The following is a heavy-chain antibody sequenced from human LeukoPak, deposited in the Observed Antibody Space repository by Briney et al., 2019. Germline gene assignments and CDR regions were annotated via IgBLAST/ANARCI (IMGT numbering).Heavy chain of an antibody. CDR1: GGSIRSYY. Sequence: SETLSITCTVSGGSIRSYYWSWIRQPPGKGLEWIGYIYYSGSTNYNPSLKSRVTISVDTSKNQFSLKLSSVTAADTAVYYCARVHYYYDSSGYSWGAFDIWGQGTMVTVSS. CDR3: ARVHYYYDSSGYSWGAFDI. J-gene: IGHJ3*02. V-gene: IGHV4-59*01. CDR2: IYYSGST. D-gene: IGHD3-22*01.